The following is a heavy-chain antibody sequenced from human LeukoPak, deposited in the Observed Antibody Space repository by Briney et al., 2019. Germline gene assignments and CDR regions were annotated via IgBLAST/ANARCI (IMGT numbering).Heavy chain of an antibody. D-gene: IGHD5-18*01. Sequence: ASVKVSCKASGYTFTGYYMHWVRQAPGQGLEWMGWINPNSGGTNYAQKFQGRVTITADESTSTAYVELSSLRSEDTAVYYCASPFYSYGYLTFPREGDAFDIWGQGTMVTVSS. CDR2: INPNSGGT. CDR1: GYTFTGYY. CDR3: ASPFYSYGYLTFPREGDAFDI. J-gene: IGHJ3*02. V-gene: IGHV1-2*02.